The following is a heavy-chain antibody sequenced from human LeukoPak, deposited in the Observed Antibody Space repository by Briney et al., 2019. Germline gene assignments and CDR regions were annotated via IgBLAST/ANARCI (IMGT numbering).Heavy chain of an antibody. CDR2: IYYSGST. J-gene: IGHJ5*01. CDR1: GYTFRSYF. D-gene: IGHD1-7*01. CDR3: SGCRNLEWFNC. Sequence: SETLTLTCTVYGYTFRSYFRRWIRQPPGKGLEWIGYIYYSGSTNYNPSLMSGVTISVDTSKNQFPLKQNSVPAADTAVDYCSGCRNLEWFNCWGHPTLVTSSS. V-gene: IGHV4-59*01.